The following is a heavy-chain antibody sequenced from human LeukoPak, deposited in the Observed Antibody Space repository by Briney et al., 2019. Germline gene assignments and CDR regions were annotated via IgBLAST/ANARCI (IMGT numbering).Heavy chain of an antibody. CDR2: INPSGGST. CDR3: ARELSSSWYHYYYYYYMDV. CDR1: GYTFTSYG. V-gene: IGHV1-46*01. J-gene: IGHJ6*03. Sequence: ASVKVSCKASGYTFTSYGISWARQAPGQGLEWMGIINPSGGSTSYAQKFQGRVTMTRDMSTSTVYMELSSLRSEDTAVYYCARELSSSWYHYYYYYYMDVWGKGTTVTVSS. D-gene: IGHD6-13*01.